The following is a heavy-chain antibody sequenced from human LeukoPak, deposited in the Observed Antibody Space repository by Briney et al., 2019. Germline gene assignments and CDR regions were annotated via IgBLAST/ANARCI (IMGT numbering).Heavy chain of an antibody. CDR2: IYHSGST. CDR3: ARPPLVGAKGVRAFDI. Sequence: SGTLSLTCAVSGGSISSSNWWSWVRQPPGKGLEWIGEIYHSGSTNYNPSLKSRVTISVDKSKNQFSLKLSSVTAADTAVYYCARPPLVGAKGVRAFDIWGQGTMVTVSS. D-gene: IGHD1-26*01. CDR1: GGSISSSNW. V-gene: IGHV4-4*02. J-gene: IGHJ3*02.